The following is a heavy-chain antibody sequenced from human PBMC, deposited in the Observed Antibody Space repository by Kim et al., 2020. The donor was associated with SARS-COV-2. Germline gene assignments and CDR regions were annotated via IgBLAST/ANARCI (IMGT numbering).Heavy chain of an antibody. CDR1: GFTFSIYA. V-gene: IGHV3-23*01. CDR3: AKNGAADV. J-gene: IGHJ6*02. D-gene: IGHD6-25*01. Sequence: GGSLRLSCAASGFTFSIYAMTWVRQAPGKGLEWVSGNSGSGGSTDYADSVKGRFIISRDNSKNTLYLQMNSLRAEDTAVYYCAKNGAADVWGQGTTVIVSS. CDR2: NSGSGGST.